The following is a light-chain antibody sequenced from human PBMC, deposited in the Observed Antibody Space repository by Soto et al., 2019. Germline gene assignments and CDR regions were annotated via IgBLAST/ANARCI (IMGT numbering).Light chain of an antibody. Sequence: EIVLTQSPGTLSLSPGERATLSCRASQSVSSSYLAWYQQKPGQAPRLLIYGASSRATGIPDRFSGSGSGKDFILTISRLGHEEFAVYYCQHYGSSPWTFGQGTQVEIK. CDR1: QSVSSSY. CDR2: GAS. J-gene: IGKJ1*01. V-gene: IGKV3-20*01. CDR3: QHYGSSPWT.